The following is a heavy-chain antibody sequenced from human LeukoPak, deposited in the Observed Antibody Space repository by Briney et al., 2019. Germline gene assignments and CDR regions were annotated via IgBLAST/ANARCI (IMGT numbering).Heavy chain of an antibody. J-gene: IGHJ6*02. D-gene: IGHD5-12*01. CDR1: GFTFRSYA. CDR3: ARGEVATTYYYGMDV. CDR2: MSSDSSFI. Sequence: GGSLRLSCVASGFTFRSYAMNWVRQAPGKGLEWVSYMSSDSSFINYADSVKGRFTISGDNAKNSLFLQMDSPRADDTAVYYCARGEVATTYYYGMDVWGQGTTVTVSS. V-gene: IGHV3-21*05.